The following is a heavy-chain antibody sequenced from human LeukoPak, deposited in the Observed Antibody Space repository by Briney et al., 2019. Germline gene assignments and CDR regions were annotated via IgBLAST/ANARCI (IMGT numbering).Heavy chain of an antibody. CDR3: ARGKGSWSSFDY. V-gene: IGHV3-30*04. Sequence: GSLRISCAASGFTFISNAMHWVRRAPGKGREWVAVISYDGSNKYYSDSVKGRFTISRDNSKNTLYLQMNSLRAEDTAVYYCARGKGSWSSFDYWGQGTLVTDSS. CDR1: GFTFISNA. D-gene: IGHD6-13*01. J-gene: IGHJ4*02. CDR2: ISYDGSNK.